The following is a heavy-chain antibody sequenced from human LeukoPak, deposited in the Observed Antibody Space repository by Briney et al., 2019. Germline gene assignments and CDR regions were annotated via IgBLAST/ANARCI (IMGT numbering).Heavy chain of an antibody. CDR2: IYYSGST. Sequence: SETLSLTCTVSGGSISSGGSYWSWIRQHPGKGLEWIGYIYYSGSTYYNPSLKSRVTISVDTSKNQFSLKLSSVTAADTAVYYCARVARGGNWFDPWGQGTLVTVSS. CDR3: ARVARGGNWFDP. V-gene: IGHV4-31*03. J-gene: IGHJ5*02. D-gene: IGHD3-10*01. CDR1: GGSISSGGSY.